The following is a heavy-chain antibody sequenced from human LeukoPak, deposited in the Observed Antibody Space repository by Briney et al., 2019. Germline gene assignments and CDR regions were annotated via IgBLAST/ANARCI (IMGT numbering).Heavy chain of an antibody. CDR3: TSRITVATWGFDP. Sequence: VGSLRLSCAASGFTFSGSAMHWVRQASGKGLEWVGRIRSKANSYATAYAASVKGRFTISRDDSKNTAYLQMNSLKTEDTAVYYCTSRITVATWGFDPWGQGTLVTVSS. CDR2: IRSKANSYAT. V-gene: IGHV3-73*01. CDR1: GFTFSGSA. J-gene: IGHJ5*02. D-gene: IGHD6-19*01.